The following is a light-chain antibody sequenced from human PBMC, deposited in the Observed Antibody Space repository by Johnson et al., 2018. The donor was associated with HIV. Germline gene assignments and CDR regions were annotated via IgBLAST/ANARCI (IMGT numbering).Light chain of an antibody. CDR2: DNN. CDR3: GSWDSSLSGDV. CDR1: SSNIGNNY. V-gene: IGLV1-51*01. Sequence: QSVLTQPPSVSAAPGQKVTISCSGSSSNIGNNYVSWYQQLPGTAHKLLIYDNNKRPSGIPDRFSGSKSGTSATLGITGLQTGDEADYYCGSWDSSLSGDVLETGTRVTVL. J-gene: IGLJ1*01.